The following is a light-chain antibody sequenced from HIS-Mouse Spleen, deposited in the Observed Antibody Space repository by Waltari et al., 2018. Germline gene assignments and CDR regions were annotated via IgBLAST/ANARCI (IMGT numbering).Light chain of an antibody. CDR3: MQGTHWGFT. Sequence: DVVMTQSPLSLPVTLGQPASISCRSSQSLVHSDGNTYLNWFQQRPGQSPRRLIYKVSNRDSGVPDRFSGSGSGTDFTLKISRVGAEDVGVYYCMQGTHWGFTFGPGTKVDIK. J-gene: IGKJ3*01. CDR2: KVS. V-gene: IGKV2-30*02. CDR1: QSLVHSDGNTY.